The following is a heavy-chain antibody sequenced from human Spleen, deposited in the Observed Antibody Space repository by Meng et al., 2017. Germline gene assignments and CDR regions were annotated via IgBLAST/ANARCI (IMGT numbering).Heavy chain of an antibody. CDR2: IVSDGGIT. J-gene: IGHJ4*02. CDR1: GGSTSSYY. CDR3: ARDLGWVLFDY. D-gene: IGHD3-3*01. Sequence: ETLSLTCTVSGGSTSSYYWSWIRQPPGKGLEWISRIVSDGGITNYADSVKGRFTISRDNAKNTLYLQMNSLGADDTAVYYCARDLGWVLFDYWGQGALVTVSS. V-gene: IGHV3-74*01.